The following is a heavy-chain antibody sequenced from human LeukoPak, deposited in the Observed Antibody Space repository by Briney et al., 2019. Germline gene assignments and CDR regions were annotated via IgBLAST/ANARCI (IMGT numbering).Heavy chain of an antibody. Sequence: PSETLSLTCTVSGGSISSRNYYWGWIRQPPGKGLEWNGGVCYTGTTYSNPALKSRVTISVDTSKNQFSLRLSSVTAADTAVYYCARTTEGYAGGPGYSYYYYMDVWGKGTTVTISS. CDR2: VCYTGTT. J-gene: IGHJ6*03. D-gene: IGHD5-12*01. CDR1: GGSISSRNYY. V-gene: IGHV4-39*01. CDR3: ARTTEGYAGGPGYSYYYYMDV.